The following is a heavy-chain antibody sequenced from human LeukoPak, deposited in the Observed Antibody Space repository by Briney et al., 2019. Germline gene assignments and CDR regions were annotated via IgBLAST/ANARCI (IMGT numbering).Heavy chain of an antibody. Sequence: GGSLRLSCTASEFTFSVYTMNWVRQAPGKGLEWVSSISPSSSSIYYADSVRGRFTISRDNAKNSLFLQMNSLRAEDTAMYYCAKGTKPVMTIPDYWGQGILVTVSS. J-gene: IGHJ4*02. CDR3: AKGTKPVMTIPDY. CDR2: ISPSSSSI. D-gene: IGHD1/OR15-1a*01. CDR1: EFTFSVYT. V-gene: IGHV3-21*04.